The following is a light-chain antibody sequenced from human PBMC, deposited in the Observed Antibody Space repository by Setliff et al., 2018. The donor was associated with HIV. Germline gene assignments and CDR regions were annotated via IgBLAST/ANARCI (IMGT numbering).Light chain of an antibody. J-gene: IGLJ1*01. CDR1: SSDVGGYNY. CDR2: DVS. V-gene: IGLV2-14*03. CDR3: KSYTGSSPLYV. Sequence: QSALTQPASVSGSPGQSITISCTGTSSDVGGYNYVSWYQQHPGKAPKLLIYDVSDRPSGVSRRFSGSKSGNTASLTISGLQAEDEADYYCKSYTGSSPLYVFGSGTKV.